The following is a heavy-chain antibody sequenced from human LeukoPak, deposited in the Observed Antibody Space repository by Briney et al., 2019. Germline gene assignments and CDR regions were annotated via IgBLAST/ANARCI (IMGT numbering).Heavy chain of an antibody. D-gene: IGHD3-3*01. CDR1: GFTSIDYT. J-gene: IGHJ6*03. CDR3: ARDQRYDLWSGPGTGGQLHYMDI. V-gene: IGHV3-21*01. Sequence: RGCLTPSCVVSGFTSIDYTINWVRQAPGEGLEWVSSISSWICYIYYANSVKGRFTISRDNDNNALYLQMNNLRVEDTAVFYCARDQRYDLWSGPGTGGQLHYMDIWGKGTRLTVSS. CDR2: ISSWICYI.